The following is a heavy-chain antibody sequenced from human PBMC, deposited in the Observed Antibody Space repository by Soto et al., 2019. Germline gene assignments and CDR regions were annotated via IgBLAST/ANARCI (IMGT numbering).Heavy chain of an antibody. V-gene: IGHV3-9*01. CDR1: GFTFDDYA. CDR2: ISWNSGSI. J-gene: IGHJ6*02. Sequence: PGGSLRLSCAASGFTFDDYAMHWVRQAPGKGLEWVSGISWNSGSIGYADSVKGRFTISRDNAKDSLYLQMNSLRAEDTALYYCAKDISSLVRNMDVWGQGTTVTVSS. CDR3: AKDISSLVRNMDV. D-gene: IGHD3-10*02.